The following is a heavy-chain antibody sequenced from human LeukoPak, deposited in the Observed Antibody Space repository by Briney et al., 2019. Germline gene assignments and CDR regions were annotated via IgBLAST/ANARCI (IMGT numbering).Heavy chain of an antibody. CDR1: GFTFDDSV. J-gene: IGHJ6*03. CDR2: INWNGGST. V-gene: IGHV3-20*04. CDR3: ARGGGHYCSSTSRYFYYYMDV. D-gene: IGHD2-2*01. Sequence: GGSLRLSCAASGFTFDDSVMSWVRQAPGKGLEWVSGINWNGGSTGYADSVKGRFTISRDNAKNSLYLQMSSLRAEDTALYYCARGGGHYCSSTSRYFYYYMDVWGKGTAVTVSS.